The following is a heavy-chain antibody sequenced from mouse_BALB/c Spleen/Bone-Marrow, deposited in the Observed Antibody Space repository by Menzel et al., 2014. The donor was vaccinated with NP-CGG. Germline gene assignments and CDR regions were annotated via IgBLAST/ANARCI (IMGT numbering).Heavy chain of an antibody. Sequence: EVMLVESGGGLVQPGGSLELSCAASGFDFSRYWMSWVRQAPGKGLQWIGEINPESNTINYTPSLKDKFIISRDNAKNTLYLQMSKVRSEDTALYCCARLGYYGWFAYWGQGTLVTVSA. CDR1: GFDFSRYW. CDR2: INPESNTI. CDR3: ARLGYYGWFAY. D-gene: IGHD2-3*01. J-gene: IGHJ3*01. V-gene: IGHV4-1*02.